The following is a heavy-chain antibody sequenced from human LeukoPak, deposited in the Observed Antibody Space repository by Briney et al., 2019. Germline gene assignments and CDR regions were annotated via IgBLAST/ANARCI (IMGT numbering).Heavy chain of an antibody. CDR3: ARVPRCPSGILYKYQLWGDY. Sequence: PSETLSLTCTVSGGSISSGGHYWRWSRQPAGKGLDWIRHMYISGNTNYNPSLKSRVTKSVDPSKNQFSLKLISVTAADTAVFYCARVPRCPSGILYKYQLWGDYWGQGTLVTVSS. V-gene: IGHV4-61*09. J-gene: IGHJ4*02. CDR1: GGSISSGGHY. D-gene: IGHD2-2*01. CDR2: MYISGNT.